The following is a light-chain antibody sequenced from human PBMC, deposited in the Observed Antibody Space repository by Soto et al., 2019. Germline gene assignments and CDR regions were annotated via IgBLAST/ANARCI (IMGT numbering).Light chain of an antibody. J-gene: IGKJ4*01. V-gene: IGKV3-20*01. CDR2: GAS. CDR1: QSVSSSY. Sequence: EIVLTQSPVTLSLSPGERATLSCRAGQSVSSSYLAWYQQKPGQAPRLLIYGASSRATGIPDRFSGGGSGTDFTLTISRLEPEDFAVYYCQQFSSYPLTFGGGTKVDIK. CDR3: QQFSSYPLT.